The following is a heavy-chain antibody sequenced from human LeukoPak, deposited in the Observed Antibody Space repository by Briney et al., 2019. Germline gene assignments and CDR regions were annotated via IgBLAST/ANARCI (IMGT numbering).Heavy chain of an antibody. CDR3: ARVRDYYDSRGYYFEYSDH. D-gene: IGHD3-22*01. J-gene: IGHJ1*01. CDR2: ISGSDGTT. CDR1: GFTFSSYA. V-gene: IGHV3-23*01. Sequence: GGSQRLSCAASGFTFSSYAMSWVRQAPGKGLEWVSSISGSDGTTYYADSVKGRFTISRDNSKYTLSLQMNSLRAEDTAVYYCARVRDYYDSRGYYFEYSDHWGQGTLVTVSS.